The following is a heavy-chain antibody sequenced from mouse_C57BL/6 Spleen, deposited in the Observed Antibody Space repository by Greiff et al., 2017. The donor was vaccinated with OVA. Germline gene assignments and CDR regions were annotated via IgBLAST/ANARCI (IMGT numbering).Heavy chain of an antibody. CDR3: SRGDYSNSDY. CDR2: ISYDGSN. CDR1: GYSITSGYY. Sequence: EVKLQESGPGLVKPSQSLSLTCSVTGYSITSGYYWNWIRQFPGNKLEWMGYISYDGSNNYNPSLKNRISITRDTSKNQFFLKLNSVTTEDTATYYCSRGDYSNSDYWGQGTTLTVSS. J-gene: IGHJ2*01. V-gene: IGHV3-6*01. D-gene: IGHD2-5*01.